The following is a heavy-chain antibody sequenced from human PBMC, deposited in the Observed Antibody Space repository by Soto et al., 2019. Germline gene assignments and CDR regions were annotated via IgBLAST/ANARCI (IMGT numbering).Heavy chain of an antibody. Sequence: QVQLQESGPGLVKPSQTLSLTCTVSGGSISSGGYYWSWIRQHPGKGLEWIGYIYYSGSTYYNPSLKSRVTISVDTSKNQFSLKLSFVTAADTAVYYCARAATYYDFWSGPEGYYYGMDVWGQGTTVTVSS. D-gene: IGHD3-3*01. J-gene: IGHJ6*02. CDR1: GGSISSGGYY. V-gene: IGHV4-31*03. CDR2: IYYSGST. CDR3: ARAATYYDFWSGPEGYYYGMDV.